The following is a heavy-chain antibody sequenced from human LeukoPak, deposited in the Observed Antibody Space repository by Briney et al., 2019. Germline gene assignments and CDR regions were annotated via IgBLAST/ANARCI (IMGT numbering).Heavy chain of an antibody. CDR1: GFSLSSYS. Sequence: GGSLRLSCAPSGFSLSSYSMNWVRQAPGKGLEWVSCISRSASDIYYADSVKGRFTISRDDARNSFYLHVNSLRAEDTAVYYCARDKVVGATYFDYWGQGTLVTVPS. V-gene: IGHV3-21*01. CDR3: ARDKVVGATYFDY. CDR2: ISRSASDI. D-gene: IGHD1-26*01. J-gene: IGHJ4*02.